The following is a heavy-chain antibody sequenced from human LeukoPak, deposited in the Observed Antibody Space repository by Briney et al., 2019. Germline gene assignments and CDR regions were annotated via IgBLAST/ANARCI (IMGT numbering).Heavy chain of an antibody. CDR3: AKRSLSGTWYFDL. D-gene: IGHD3-3*01. CDR2: ISDNGAGT. J-gene: IGHJ2*01. CDR1: GFTYSRYA. V-gene: IGHV3-23*01. Sequence: GGSLRLSCAASGFTYSRYAMSWVRQAPGKGLEWVSSISDNGAGTFYADSVKGRFTISRDNSDKTLYLQMNSLRAEDTAVYYCAKRSLSGTWYFDLWGRGTLLIVSS.